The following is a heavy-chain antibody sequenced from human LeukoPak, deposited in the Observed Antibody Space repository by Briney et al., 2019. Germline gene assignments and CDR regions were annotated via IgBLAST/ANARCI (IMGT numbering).Heavy chain of an antibody. CDR2: IYYSGST. CDR3: ARDGGYCSGGSCYFAREYYFDY. D-gene: IGHD2-15*01. Sequence: SQTLSLTCTVSGGSIGSGGYYWSWIRQHPGKGLEWIGYIYYSGSTYYNPSLKSRVTISVDTSKNQFSLKLSSVTAADTAVYYCARDGGYCSGGSCYFAREYYFDYWGQGTLVTVSS. CDR1: GGSIGSGGYY. V-gene: IGHV4-31*03. J-gene: IGHJ4*02.